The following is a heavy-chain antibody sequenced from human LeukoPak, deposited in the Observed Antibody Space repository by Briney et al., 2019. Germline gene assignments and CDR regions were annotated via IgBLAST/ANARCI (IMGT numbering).Heavy chain of an antibody. CDR2: IYYSGST. CDR1: GGSISSSSYY. J-gene: IGHJ4*02. V-gene: IGHV4-39*01. Sequence: SETLSLTCTVSGGSISSSSYYWGWIRQPPGKGLEWIGSIYYSGSTYYNPSLKSRVTISVDTSKNQFSLKLSSVTAADTAVYYCGGLYYDFWSGYTDYWGQGTLVTVSS. CDR3: GGLYYDFWSGYTDY. D-gene: IGHD3-3*01.